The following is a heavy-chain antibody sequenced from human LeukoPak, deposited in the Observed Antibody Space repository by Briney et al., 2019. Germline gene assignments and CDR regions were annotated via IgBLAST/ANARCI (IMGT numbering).Heavy chain of an antibody. CDR1: GYSINNGYY. D-gene: IGHD3-16*01. CDR2: INHVGAI. J-gene: IGHJ5*02. CDR3: ARVTGLVRFGGFDP. V-gene: IGHV4-38-2*02. Sequence: PSVTLSLTCTVSGYSINNGYYWGWIRQPPGKGLEWIGEINHVGAIYYNPSLKSRVTISVDTSKNQFSLRLNSVTAADTAVYYCARVTGLVRFGGFDPWGQEALVTVSS.